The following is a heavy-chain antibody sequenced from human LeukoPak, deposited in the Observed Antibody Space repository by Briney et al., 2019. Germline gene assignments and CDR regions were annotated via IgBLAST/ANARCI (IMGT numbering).Heavy chain of an antibody. D-gene: IGHD5-18*01. CDR1: GFTFSSYE. CDR3: AREVGYSYAFV. CDR2: ISSSGSAI. J-gene: IGHJ4*02. V-gene: IGHV3-48*03. Sequence: GGSLRLSCAASGFTFSSYEMNWVRQAPGKGLEWVSYISSSGSAIDYADSAKGRFTISRDNAKNSLYLQMNSLRAEDTAVYYCAREVGYSYAFVWGQGTLVTVSS.